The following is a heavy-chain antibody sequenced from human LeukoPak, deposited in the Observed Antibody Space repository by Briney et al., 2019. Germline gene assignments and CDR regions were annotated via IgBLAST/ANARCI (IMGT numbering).Heavy chain of an antibody. CDR2: IYSGGST. CDR3: ASETSGRLSDAFNI. Sequence: GGSLRLSCAASGFTVSSNYMSWVRQAPGKGLEWVSVIYSGGSTYYADSVKGRFTISRDNSKNTLYFQMNSLRAEDTAVYYCASETSGRLSDAFNIWGQGTVVTVSS. V-gene: IGHV3-53*01. CDR1: GFTVSSNY. J-gene: IGHJ3*02. D-gene: IGHD6-19*01.